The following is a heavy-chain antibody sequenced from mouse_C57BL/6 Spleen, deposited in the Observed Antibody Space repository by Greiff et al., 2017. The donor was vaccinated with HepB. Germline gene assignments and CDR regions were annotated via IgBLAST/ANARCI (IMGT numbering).Heavy chain of an antibody. V-gene: IGHV2-3*01. CDR1: GFSLTSYG. CDR3: AASITTVVATEAWFAY. CDR2: IWGDGST. D-gene: IGHD1-1*01. Sequence: VKLVESGPGLVAPSQRLSITCTVSGFSLTSYGVSWVRQPPGKGLEWLGVIWGDGSTNYHSALISRLSISKDNSKSQVFLKLNSLQTDDTATYYCAASITTVVATEAWFAYWGQGTLVTVSA. J-gene: IGHJ3*01.